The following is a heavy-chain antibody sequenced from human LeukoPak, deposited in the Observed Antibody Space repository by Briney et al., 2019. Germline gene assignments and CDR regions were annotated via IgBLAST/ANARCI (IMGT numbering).Heavy chain of an antibody. D-gene: IGHD3-10*01. Sequence: GASVKVSCKASGYTFTGYYMHWVRQAPGQGLEWMGWINPNSGGTNYAQKFQGRVTMTRDTSISTAYMELSRLRSDDAAVYYCARDLFYYYGSGSYDYWGQGTLVTVSS. CDR3: ARDLFYYYGSGSYDY. CDR2: INPNSGGT. J-gene: IGHJ4*02. CDR1: GYTFTGYY. V-gene: IGHV1-2*02.